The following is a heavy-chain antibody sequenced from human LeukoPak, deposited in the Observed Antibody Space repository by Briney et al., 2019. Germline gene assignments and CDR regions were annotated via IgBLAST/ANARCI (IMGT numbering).Heavy chain of an antibody. CDR1: GGTFSSYA. Sequence: SVKVSCKASGGTFSSYAISWVRQAPGQGLEWMGGIIPIFGTANYAQKFQGRVMITTDESTSTAYMELSSLRSEDTAVYYCAGYDSSGYYGFDPWGQGTLVTVSS. CDR3: AGYDSSGYYGFDP. D-gene: IGHD3-22*01. J-gene: IGHJ5*02. CDR2: IIPIFGTA. V-gene: IGHV1-69*05.